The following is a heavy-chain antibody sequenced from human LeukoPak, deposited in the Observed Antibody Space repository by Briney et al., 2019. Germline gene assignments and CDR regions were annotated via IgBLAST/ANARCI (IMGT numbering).Heavy chain of an antibody. Sequence: GGSLRLSCAASGFTFSRYSMSWVRQAPGKGLEWVANIKQDGSEKYYVDSVKGRFTISRDNAKNSLYLQMNSLRAEDTAVYYCARSVWFDPWGQGTLVTVSS. CDR2: IKQDGSEK. CDR1: GFTFSRYS. CDR3: ARSVWFDP. J-gene: IGHJ5*02. V-gene: IGHV3-7*01.